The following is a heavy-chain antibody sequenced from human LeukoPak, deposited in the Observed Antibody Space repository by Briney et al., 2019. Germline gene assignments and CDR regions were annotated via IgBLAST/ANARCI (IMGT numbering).Heavy chain of an antibody. Sequence: PGGSLRLSCSTSGFTFNNYAMHWVRQAPGKGLQFVSAIGSTGVNTYYADSVKGRFTISRDNSKNTLYLQMNNLRAEDTALYYCAKGYWNPGYWGQGTLVTVSS. D-gene: IGHD1-1*01. CDR1: GFTFNNYA. CDR3: AKGYWNPGY. J-gene: IGHJ4*02. CDR2: IGSTGVNT. V-gene: IGHV3-64*04.